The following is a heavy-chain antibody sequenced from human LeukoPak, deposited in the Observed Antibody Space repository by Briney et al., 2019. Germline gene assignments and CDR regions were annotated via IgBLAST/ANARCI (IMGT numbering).Heavy chain of an antibody. CDR1: GFTFSSYG. Sequence: GGSLRLSCAASGFTFSSYGMHWVRQAPGKGLEWVALISYDGGDQFYEDSVKGRFTISRDNSKNTLYLQMNSLRAEDTAVYYCAKGHPHSVRWYYFDYWGQGTLVTVSS. D-gene: IGHD6-13*01. J-gene: IGHJ4*02. CDR2: ISYDGGDQ. V-gene: IGHV3-30*18. CDR3: AKGHPHSVRWYYFDY.